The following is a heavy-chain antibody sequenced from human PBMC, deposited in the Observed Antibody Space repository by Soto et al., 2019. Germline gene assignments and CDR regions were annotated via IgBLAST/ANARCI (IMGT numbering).Heavy chain of an antibody. CDR3: ARAKRDSSGYYFGYNWFDP. J-gene: IGHJ5*02. CDR2: IYYSGST. Sequence: SETLSLTCTGSGGSISSGDYYWSWIRQPPGKGLEWIGYIYYSGSTYYNPSLKSRVTISVDTSKNQFSLKLSSVTAADTAVYYCARAKRDSSGYYFGYNWFDPWGQGTLVTVSS. D-gene: IGHD3-22*01. CDR1: GGSISSGDYY. V-gene: IGHV4-30-4*01.